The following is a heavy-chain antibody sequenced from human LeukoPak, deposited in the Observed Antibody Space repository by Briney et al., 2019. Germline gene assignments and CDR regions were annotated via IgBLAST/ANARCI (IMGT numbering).Heavy chain of an antibody. J-gene: IGHJ4*02. Sequence: ASVKVSCKASGYTFTSYAIHWVRQAPGQRLEWMGWINAGNGNTKYSQEFQGRVTITRDTSASTAYMELSSLRSEDMAVYYCAREAPRGSYSDYWGQGTLVTVSS. V-gene: IGHV1-3*03. CDR3: AREAPRGSYSDY. CDR2: INAGNGNT. CDR1: GYTFTSYA. D-gene: IGHD3-16*01.